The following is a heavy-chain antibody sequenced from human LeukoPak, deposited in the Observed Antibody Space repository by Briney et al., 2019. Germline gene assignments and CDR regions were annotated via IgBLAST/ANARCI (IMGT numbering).Heavy chain of an antibody. CDR1: GGSFSGYY. D-gene: IGHD3-22*01. CDR2: INHSGST. V-gene: IGHV4-34*01. Sequence: SETLSLTCAVYGGSFSGYYWSWIRQPPGKGLEWIGEINHSGSTNYNPSLKSRVTISVDTSKNQFSLKLGSVTAADTAVYYCARERRPFSRIVVVIRTKGAFDIWGQGTMVTVSS. J-gene: IGHJ3*02. CDR3: ARERRPFSRIVVVIRTKGAFDI.